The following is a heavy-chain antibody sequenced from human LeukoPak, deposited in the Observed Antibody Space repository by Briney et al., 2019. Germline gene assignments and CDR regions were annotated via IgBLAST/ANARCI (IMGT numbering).Heavy chain of an antibody. CDR3: AKGLVGSSIADFFDY. D-gene: IGHD6-6*01. Sequence: PGRSLRLSCAASGFTFDDYAMHRVRQAPGKGLEWVSGISWNSGSIGYADSVKGRFTISRDNAKNSLYLQMNSLRGEDMALYYCAKGLVGSSIADFFDYWGQGILVTVSS. J-gene: IGHJ4*02. CDR2: ISWNSGSI. V-gene: IGHV3-9*03. CDR1: GFTFDDYA.